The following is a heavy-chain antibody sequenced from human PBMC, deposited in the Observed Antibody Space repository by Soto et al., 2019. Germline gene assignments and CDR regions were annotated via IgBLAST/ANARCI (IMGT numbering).Heavy chain of an antibody. CDR3: VRATYFSDSSGYTRCLDY. CDR1: GFTLSDHY. V-gene: IGHV3-72*01. D-gene: IGHD3-22*01. J-gene: IGHJ4*02. Sequence: PGGSLRLSCAVSGFTLSDHYIDWFRQAPGKGLEWVGRSRDKPQGYSTAYAASVKGRFTTSRDESKNSAYLQMNSLKTEDTAVYYCVRATYFSDSSGYTRCLDYWGQGTLVTVSS. CDR2: SRDKPQGYST.